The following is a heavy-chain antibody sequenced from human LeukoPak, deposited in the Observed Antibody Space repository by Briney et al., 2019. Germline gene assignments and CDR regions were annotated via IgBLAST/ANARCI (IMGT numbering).Heavy chain of an antibody. Sequence: SETLSLTCAVSGASIDRHSWRSWVRQPPGKGLEWIGEVYHSGSANYKPSLKSRVTISVDTSRNHFSLKLTSVTAADTAVYYCAYNRNFALDNWGQGTLVTVSS. V-gene: IGHV4/OR15-8*01. CDR2: VYHSGSA. D-gene: IGHD1-14*01. CDR1: GASIDRHSW. CDR3: AYNRNFALDN. J-gene: IGHJ4*01.